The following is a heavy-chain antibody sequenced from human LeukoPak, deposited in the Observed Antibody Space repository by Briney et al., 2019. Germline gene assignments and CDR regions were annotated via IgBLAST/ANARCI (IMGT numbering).Heavy chain of an antibody. CDR1: GFTFGTYA. D-gene: IGHD6-19*01. J-gene: IGHJ4*02. CDR3: AKRLAMTGTYHFDY. V-gene: IGHV3-30*18. Sequence: GGSLRLSCAASGFTFGTYAMSWVRQAPGKGLEWVAVISYDGSNKYYADPVKGRFTISRDNSKNTLYLQMNSLRAEDTAVYYCAKRLAMTGTYHFDYWGQGTLVTVSS. CDR2: ISYDGSNK.